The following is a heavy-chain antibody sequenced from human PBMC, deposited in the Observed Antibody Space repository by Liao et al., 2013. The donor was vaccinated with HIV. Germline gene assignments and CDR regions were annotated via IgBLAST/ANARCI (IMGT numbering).Heavy chain of an antibody. CDR1: DGSITSDYYH. D-gene: IGHD1-26*01. J-gene: IGHJ4*02. CDR3: ARGGVEAGAQWERMGFDS. Sequence: QLQLQESGPGLVKPAETLSLTCSVSDGSITSDYYHWGWIRQPPGKGLEWIGSIYNSGTTYYNPSLKSRVTISVDTSKKQFSLKLTSVTAADTALYYCARGGVEAGAQWERMGFDSWGQGTLVTVSS. CDR2: IYNSGTT. V-gene: IGHV4-39*07.